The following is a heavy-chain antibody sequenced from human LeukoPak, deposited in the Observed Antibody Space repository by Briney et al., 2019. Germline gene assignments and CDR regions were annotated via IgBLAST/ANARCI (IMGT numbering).Heavy chain of an antibody. CDR2: IGGSGDTT. CDR3: AKDLSFVLRDSPFYFDY. CDR1: GFTFSTYA. Sequence: PEGSLRLSCAASGFTFSTYAMTWVRQVPGRGLEWVAAIGGSGDTTYYADSVRGRFTISRDNSKNTLYLQMNSLRAEDTAVYYCAKDLSFVLRDSPFYFDYWGQGALVTVSS. V-gene: IGHV3-23*01. J-gene: IGHJ4*02.